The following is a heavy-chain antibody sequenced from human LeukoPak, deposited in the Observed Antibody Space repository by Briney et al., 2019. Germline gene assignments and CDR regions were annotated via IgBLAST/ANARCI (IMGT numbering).Heavy chain of an antibody. D-gene: IGHD6-13*01. J-gene: IGHJ4*02. Sequence: PSETLSLTCTVSGGSISSSSYYWGWIRQPPGKGLEWIGSIYYSGSTYYNPSLKSRVTISVDTSKNQFSLKLSFVTAADTAVYYCARDLAAAAPSGLFDYWGQGTLVTVSS. CDR1: GGSISSSSYY. V-gene: IGHV4-39*07. CDR2: IYYSGST. CDR3: ARDLAAAAPSGLFDY.